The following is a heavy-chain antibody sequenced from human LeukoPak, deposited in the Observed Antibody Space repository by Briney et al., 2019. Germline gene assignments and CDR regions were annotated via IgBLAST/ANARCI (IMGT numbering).Heavy chain of an antibody. V-gene: IGHV3-7*01. Sequence: GGSLRLSCAASGFTFSSYWMSWVRQAPGKGLEWVANIKQDGSEKYYVDSVKGRFTISRDNAKNSLYLQMNSLRAEDTAVYYCARLADIAAAGTGWFDPWGQGTLVTVSS. CDR3: ARLADIAAAGTGWFDP. CDR1: GFTFSSYW. J-gene: IGHJ5*02. CDR2: IKQDGSEK. D-gene: IGHD6-13*01.